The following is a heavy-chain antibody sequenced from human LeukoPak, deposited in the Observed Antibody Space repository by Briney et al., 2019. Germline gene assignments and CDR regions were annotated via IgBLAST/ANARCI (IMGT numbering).Heavy chain of an antibody. J-gene: IGHJ5*02. CDR2: IPYDGSKK. Sequence: GGSLRLSCGASGFTFSNYGMHWVRQAPGKGLEWVAVIPYDGSKKYYADSVKGRFTISRDNSKNTLYLQMNSLRAEDTAVYYCAKSRSRNMITFGGVENWFDPWGQGTLVTVSS. V-gene: IGHV3-30*18. CDR1: GFTFSNYG. D-gene: IGHD3-16*01. CDR3: AKSRSRNMITFGGVENWFDP.